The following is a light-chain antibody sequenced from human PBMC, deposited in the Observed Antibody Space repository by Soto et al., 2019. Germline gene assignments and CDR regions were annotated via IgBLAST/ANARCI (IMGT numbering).Light chain of an antibody. CDR1: SSDVGNNNY. V-gene: IGLV2-14*01. J-gene: IGLJ1*01. CDR3: SSFTDSSNV. Sequence: QSALTQPASVSGSPGQSINIYCTGTSSDVGNNNYVSWYQQNPGKAPKVMICDVTNRPSGVSNRFSGSKSCNTASLTISMLKAEGEADYYYSSFTDSSNVFGTGTKLTAL. CDR2: DVT.